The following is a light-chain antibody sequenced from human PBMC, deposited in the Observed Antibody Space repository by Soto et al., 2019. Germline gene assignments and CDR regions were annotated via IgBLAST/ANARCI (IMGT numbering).Light chain of an antibody. V-gene: IGKV3-15*01. CDR3: QQYNNRPRT. J-gene: IGKJ1*01. CDR1: QSVSSN. CDR2: GAY. Sequence: EIVMTQSPATLSVSPGEGATLSCRASQSVSSNLAWYQQKPGQAPRLLIYGAYTRATGIPARFSGTGFGTEFTLTIRSLQSGESAVYYCQQYNNRPRTVGQGTKVDIK.